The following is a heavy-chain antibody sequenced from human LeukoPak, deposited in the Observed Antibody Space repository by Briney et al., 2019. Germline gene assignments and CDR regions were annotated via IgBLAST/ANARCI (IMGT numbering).Heavy chain of an antibody. CDR3: AKGVWFGELLSNWFDP. D-gene: IGHD3-10*01. V-gene: IGHV3-30*02. CDR1: GFTFSSYG. Sequence: GGSLRLSCAASGFTFSSYGMHWVRQAPGKGLEWVAFIRYDGSNKYYADSVKGRFTISRDNSKNTLYLQMNSLRAEDTAVYYCAKGVWFGELLSNWFDPWGQGTLVAVSS. CDR2: IRYDGSNK. J-gene: IGHJ5*02.